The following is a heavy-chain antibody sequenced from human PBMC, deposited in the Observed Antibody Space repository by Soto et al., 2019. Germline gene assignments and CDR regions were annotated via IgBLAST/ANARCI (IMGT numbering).Heavy chain of an antibody. Sequence: QVQLVQSGAEVKKPGSSVKVSCKASGGTFSSYAISWVRQAPGQGLEWMGGIIPILGTANYAQKFQGRVTITADKSTSTAYMELSRLRSEDTDVYYCARSLTTVTTGFDYWGQGTLVTVSS. CDR1: GGTFSSYA. J-gene: IGHJ4*02. CDR2: IIPILGTA. V-gene: IGHV1-69*06. CDR3: ARSLTTVTTGFDY. D-gene: IGHD4-17*01.